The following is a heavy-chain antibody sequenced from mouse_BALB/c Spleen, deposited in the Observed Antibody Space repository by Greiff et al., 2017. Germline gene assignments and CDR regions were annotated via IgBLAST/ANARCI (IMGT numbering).Heavy chain of an antibody. V-gene: IGHV1-5*01. CDR3: TRGNMYYGYIAY. J-gene: IGHJ3*01. D-gene: IGHD1-2*01. CDR1: GYSFTSYW. Sequence: VQLKQSGTVLARPGASVKMSCKASGYSFTSYWMHWVKQRPGQGLEWIGAIYPGNSDTSYNQKFKGKAKLTAVTSASTAYMELSSLTNEDSAVYYCTRGNMYYGYIAYWGQGTLVTVSA. CDR2: IYPGNSDT.